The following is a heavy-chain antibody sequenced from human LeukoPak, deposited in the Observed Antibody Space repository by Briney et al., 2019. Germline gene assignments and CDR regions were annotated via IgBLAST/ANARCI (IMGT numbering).Heavy chain of an antibody. J-gene: IGHJ4*02. CDR1: GYTFTSYG. V-gene: IGHV1-18*01. Sequence: ASVKVSCKASGYTFTSYGISWVRQAPGRGLEWMGWISAYNGNTNYAQKPQGRVTMTTDTSTSTAYMELRSLRSDDTAVYYCARVVYGADFDYWGQGTLVTVSS. CDR2: ISAYNGNT. CDR3: ARVVYGADFDY. D-gene: IGHD4-17*01.